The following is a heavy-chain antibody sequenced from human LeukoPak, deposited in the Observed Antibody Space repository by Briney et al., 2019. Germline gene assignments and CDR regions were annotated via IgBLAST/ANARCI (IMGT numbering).Heavy chain of an antibody. J-gene: IGHJ4*02. D-gene: IGHD6-6*01. V-gene: IGHV5-10-1*01. CDR3: ARAYSRSLFDY. CDR1: GSHFTNYW. Sequence: GAPLKTPCKGLGSHFTNYWISWGRRMPGKGVEWIRTIDPHPSYNNYSPSFQCHVTISAAQPISTSYLQWSTLKASNTAMYYCARAYSRSLFDYWGQGTLVTVSS. CDR2: IDPHPSYN.